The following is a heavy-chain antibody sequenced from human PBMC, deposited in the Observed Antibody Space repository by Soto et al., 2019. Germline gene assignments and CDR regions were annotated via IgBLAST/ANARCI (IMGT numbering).Heavy chain of an antibody. D-gene: IGHD5-18*01. Sequence: ASVKVSCKASGYTFTGYYMHWVRQAPGQGLEWMGWINLNSGGTNYAQKFQGRVTMTRDTAISTAYMEPSRLRSDDTAVYYCASENRQLPLGQGTLVTVSS. CDR2: INLNSGGT. CDR3: ASENRQLP. CDR1: GYTFTGYY. V-gene: IGHV1-2*02. J-gene: IGHJ5*02.